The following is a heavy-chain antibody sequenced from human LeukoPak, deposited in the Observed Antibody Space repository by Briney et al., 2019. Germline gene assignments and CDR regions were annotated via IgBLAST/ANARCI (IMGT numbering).Heavy chain of an antibody. CDR1: GFTFSDYY. Sequence: GGSLRLSCAASGFTFSDYYMSWIRQAPGKGLEWVSYISHSGSTIYYADSVRGRSSISRDNAQNSLYLQMNSLRAEDTAMYYCAREPHRYYGSKPHFDYWGQGTLVTVSS. CDR3: AREPHRYYGSKPHFDY. CDR2: ISHSGSTI. V-gene: IGHV3-11*01. D-gene: IGHD4-23*01. J-gene: IGHJ4*02.